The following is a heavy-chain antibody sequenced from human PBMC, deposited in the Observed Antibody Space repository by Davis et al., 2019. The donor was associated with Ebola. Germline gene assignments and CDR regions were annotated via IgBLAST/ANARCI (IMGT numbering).Heavy chain of an antibody. D-gene: IGHD3-3*02. CDR3: ARGTSLARNFDY. J-gene: IGHJ4*02. CDR2: IYPGDSDV. V-gene: IGHV5-51*01. CDR1: GYTFTSYW. Sequence: GESLKISCNTSGYTFTSYWIGWVRQMPGKGLECMGIIYPGDSDVRYSPSFQGHVTISVDKSISTAYLQWSSLKASDTAMYYCARGTSLARNFDYWGQGTLVTVSS.